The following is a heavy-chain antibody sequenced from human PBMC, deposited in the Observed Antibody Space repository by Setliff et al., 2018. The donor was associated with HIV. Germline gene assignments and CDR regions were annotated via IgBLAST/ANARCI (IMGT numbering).Heavy chain of an antibody. CDR3: ANDFWSGPSGG. CDR2: IRGSGGRK. J-gene: IGHJ4*02. Sequence: GGSLRLSCAASGLTFSSYDMSWVRQVPGKGPEWVSAIRGSGGRKYYADSVKGRFTISRDNSKSTLYLQMNSLRADDTAVYYCANDFWSGPSGGWGQGTLVTVSS. D-gene: IGHD3-3*01. CDR1: GLTFSSYD. V-gene: IGHV3-23*01.